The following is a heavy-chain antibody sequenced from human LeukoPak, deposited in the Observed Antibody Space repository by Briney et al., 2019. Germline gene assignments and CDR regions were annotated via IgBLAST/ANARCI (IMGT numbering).Heavy chain of an antibody. CDR2: ISINGDET. CDR1: GFTFSAHF. CDR3: IKDLAGTWSFDH. D-gene: IGHD7-27*01. Sequence: PGGSLRLSCSASGFTFSAHFMHWVRQAPGKGLEYVSSISINGDETFYAESVKGRFTVSRDNSKNTLYLQLSSLRVEDTAIYYCIKDLAGTWSFDHWGQGTLLTVS. J-gene: IGHJ4*02. V-gene: IGHV3-64D*06.